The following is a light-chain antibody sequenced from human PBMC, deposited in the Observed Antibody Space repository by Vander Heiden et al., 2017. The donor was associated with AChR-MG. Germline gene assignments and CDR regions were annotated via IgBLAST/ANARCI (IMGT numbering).Light chain of an antibody. CDR2: QDN. CDR1: KLGDKY. J-gene: IGLJ2*01. V-gene: IGLV3-1*01. Sequence: SYELTQPPSVSVSPGQTASITFSGDKLGDKYACLYQQKPGQSPVLVIYQDNKRPSGIPERFSGSNSGNTATLTISGTQAMDEADYYCQAWDSSTVVFGGGTKLTVL. CDR3: QAWDSSTVV.